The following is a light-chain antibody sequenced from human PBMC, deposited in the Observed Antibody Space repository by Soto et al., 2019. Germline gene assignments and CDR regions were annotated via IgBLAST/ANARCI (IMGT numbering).Light chain of an antibody. CDR2: EVS. CDR1: SSDGGSYNR. V-gene: IGLV2-18*02. Sequence: QSVLTQPPSVSGFPGQSGTISCTGTSSDGGSYNRVSWYQQPPGTAPKLLIYEVSNRPSGVPDRFSGSKSGNTASLTISGLQAEDEADYYCSSYTSSSTYVFGSGTKVTVL. J-gene: IGLJ1*01. CDR3: SSYTSSSTYV.